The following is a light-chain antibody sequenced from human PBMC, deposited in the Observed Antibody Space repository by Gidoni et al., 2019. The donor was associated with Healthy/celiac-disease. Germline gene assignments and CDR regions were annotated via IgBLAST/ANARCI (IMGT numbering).Light chain of an antibody. Sequence: DIQMTQSASSVSASVGDRVTITWRAGQGISSWLAWYQQKPGKAPKLLIYAESSLLSGVPARFSGSGSGTDFTLTISSLQPEDFATYYWRQANSFPPTFGPGTKVDIK. CDR3: RQANSFPPT. V-gene: IGKV1-12*01. CDR2: AES. J-gene: IGKJ3*01. CDR1: QGISSW.